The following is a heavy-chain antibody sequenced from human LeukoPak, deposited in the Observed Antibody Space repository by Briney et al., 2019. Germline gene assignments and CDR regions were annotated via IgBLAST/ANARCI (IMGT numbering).Heavy chain of an antibody. V-gene: IGHV3-30-3*01. D-gene: IGHD3-3*01. Sequence: GGSLRLSCAASGFTFSSYAMHWVRQAPGKGLEWVAVISYDGSNKYYADSVKGRFTISRDNSKNTLYLQMNSLRAEDTAVYYCARDSSGYLVYWGQGTLVTVSS. CDR1: GFTFSSYA. CDR2: ISYDGSNK. J-gene: IGHJ4*02. CDR3: ARDSSGYLVY.